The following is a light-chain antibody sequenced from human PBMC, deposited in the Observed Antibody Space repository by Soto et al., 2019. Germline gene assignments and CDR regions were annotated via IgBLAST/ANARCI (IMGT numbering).Light chain of an antibody. V-gene: IGKV1-39*01. CDR2: AAS. CDR1: ESIRNN. J-gene: IGKJ1*01. CDR3: QQNYRTPRGA. Sequence: DIQMTQSPSSLSASVGDRVTITCRASESIRNNLNWYQEKPGKAPKLLIYAASTLQSGVPSRFRGRASGTEFTLTVGSLQPEDVAPHYRQQNYRTPRGAFGPGTKVE.